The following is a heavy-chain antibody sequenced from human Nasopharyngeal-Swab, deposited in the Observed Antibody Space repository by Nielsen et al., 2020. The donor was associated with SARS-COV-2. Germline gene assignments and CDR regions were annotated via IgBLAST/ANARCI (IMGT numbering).Heavy chain of an antibody. D-gene: IGHD2-15*01. CDR1: GFTFSSYA. V-gene: IGHV3-64*02. CDR3: ARGGYCSGGSCYSLQYLDY. CDR2: ISSNGGST. J-gene: IGHJ4*02. Sequence: GESLKISCAASGFTFSSYAMHWVRQAPGKGLEYVSAISSNGGSTYYADSVKGRFTISRDNSKNTLYLQMGSLRAEDMAVYYCARGGYCSGGSCYSLQYLDYWGQGTLVTVSS.